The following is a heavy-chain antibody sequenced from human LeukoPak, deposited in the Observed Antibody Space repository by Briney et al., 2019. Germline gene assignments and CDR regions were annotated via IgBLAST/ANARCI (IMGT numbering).Heavy chain of an antibody. J-gene: IGHJ4*02. CDR1: GFTFSSYG. D-gene: IGHD5-12*01. Sequence: PGGSLRLSCAASGFTFSSYGMHWVRQAPGKGLEWVAVISYDGSNKYYADSVKGRFTISRDNSKNTLYLQMNSLRAEDTAVYYCAKEGGGYAYYFDYWGQGTLVTVSS. V-gene: IGHV3-30*18. CDR2: ISYDGSNK. CDR3: AKEGGGYAYYFDY.